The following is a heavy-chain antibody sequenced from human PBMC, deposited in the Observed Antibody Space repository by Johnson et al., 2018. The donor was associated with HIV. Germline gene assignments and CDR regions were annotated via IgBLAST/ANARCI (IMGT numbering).Heavy chain of an antibody. CDR2: ISYDGGNK. CDR1: GFTFSSYA. Sequence: QVQLVESGGGVVQPWRSLRLSCAASGFTFSSYALYWVRQVPGKGLEWVATISYDGGNKYYADSVNGRFTISRDNSKNTLFLQMNSLRAEDTALYYCARDLDWGRQSGAFDIWGQGTMVTVSS. J-gene: IGHJ3*02. V-gene: IGHV3-30*04. CDR3: ARDLDWGRQSGAFDI. D-gene: IGHD7-27*01.